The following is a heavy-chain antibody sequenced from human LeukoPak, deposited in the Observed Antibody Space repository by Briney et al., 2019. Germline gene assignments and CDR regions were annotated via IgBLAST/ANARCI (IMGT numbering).Heavy chain of an antibody. CDR1: GGSISSGDYY. Sequence: SQTLSLTCTVSGGSISSGDYYWSWIRQPPGKGLEWIGYIHDSGSTYYNPSLKSRLAMSVDTSKNQFSLKLSSVTAADTAVYYCARDGRDGYNYFDYWGQGTLVTVSS. J-gene: IGHJ4*02. V-gene: IGHV4-30-4*01. CDR2: IHDSGST. D-gene: IGHD5-24*01. CDR3: ARDGRDGYNYFDY.